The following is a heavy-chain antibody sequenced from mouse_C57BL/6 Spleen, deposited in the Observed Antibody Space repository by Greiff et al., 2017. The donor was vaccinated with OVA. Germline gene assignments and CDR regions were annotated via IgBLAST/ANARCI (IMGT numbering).Heavy chain of an antibody. Sequence: VQLQQPGAELVMPGASVKLSCKASGYTFTSYWMHWVKQRPGQGLEWIGEIDPSDSYTNYNQKFKGKSTLPVDKSSSTAYMQLSSLTSEDSAVYYCAREHYGSEGWFAYWGQGTLVTVSA. D-gene: IGHD1-1*01. V-gene: IGHV1-69*01. CDR3: AREHYGSEGWFAY. CDR2: IDPSDSYT. J-gene: IGHJ3*01. CDR1: GYTFTSYW.